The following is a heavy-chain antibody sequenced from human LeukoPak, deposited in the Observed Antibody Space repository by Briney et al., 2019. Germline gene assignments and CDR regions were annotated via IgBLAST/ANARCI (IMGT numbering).Heavy chain of an antibody. CDR2: ISGSGGST. CDR3: AKDRPSTGYSSSWYGSHFDY. CDR1: GFTFSSYA. V-gene: IGHV3-23*01. D-gene: IGHD6-13*01. Sequence: PGGSLRLSCAASGFTFSSYAMSWVRQAPGKGLEWVSAISGSGGSTYYADSVKGRFTISRDNSKNTLYLQINSLRAEDTAVYYCAKDRPSTGYSSSWYGSHFDYWGQGTLVTVSS. J-gene: IGHJ4*02.